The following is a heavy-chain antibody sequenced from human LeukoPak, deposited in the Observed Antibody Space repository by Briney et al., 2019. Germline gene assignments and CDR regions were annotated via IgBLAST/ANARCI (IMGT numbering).Heavy chain of an antibody. J-gene: IGHJ6*03. V-gene: IGHV3-23*01. CDR2: ISGSGGST. CDR1: GFTFSSYD. Sequence: GGSLRLSCAASGFTFSSYDMSWVRQAPGKGLEWVSAISGSGGSTYYADSVKGRFTISRDNSKNTLYLQMNSLRAEDTAVYYCASSGRELRHYYYYYYMDVWGKGTTVTISS. D-gene: IGHD1-26*01. CDR3: ASSGRELRHYYYYYYMDV.